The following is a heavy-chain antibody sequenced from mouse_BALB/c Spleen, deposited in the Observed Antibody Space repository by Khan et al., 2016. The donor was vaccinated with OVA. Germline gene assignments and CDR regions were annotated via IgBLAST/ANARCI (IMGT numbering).Heavy chain of an antibody. CDR3: ARGNYYGYYFDD. J-gene: IGHJ2*01. D-gene: IGHD1-1*01. V-gene: IGHV3-2*02. CDR1: GYSITSGYA. CDR2: ISYSGVT. Sequence: EVELVESGPGLVKPSQSLSLTCTVTGYSITSGYAWNWIRQFPGNKLEWMGYISYSGVTSYTPSLKSRISITRDTSKNQFFLQLNSVTTEDTATYYCARGNYYGYYFDDWGQGTTLTVSS.